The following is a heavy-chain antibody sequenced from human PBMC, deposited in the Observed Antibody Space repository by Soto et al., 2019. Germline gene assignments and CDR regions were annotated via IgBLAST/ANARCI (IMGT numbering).Heavy chain of an antibody. CDR1: GFSLSTSGVG. Sequence: QITLKESGPTLVKPTQTLTLTCTFSGFSLSTSGVGVAWIRQPPGKALEWLALIYWDDDKRYRPSLESRLTITKDTSKNQVVLTXTNMXXXXXXXXXXXXXXXXXXXXXXXXXXGMDVWGQGTTVT. V-gene: IGHV2-5*02. J-gene: IGHJ6*02. CDR3: XXXXXXXXXXXXXXXXGMDV. CDR2: IYWDDDK.